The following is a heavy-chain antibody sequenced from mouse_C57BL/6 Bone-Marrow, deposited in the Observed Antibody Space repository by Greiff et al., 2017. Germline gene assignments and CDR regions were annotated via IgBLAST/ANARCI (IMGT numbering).Heavy chain of an antibody. CDR3: ARSPYYHGLDY. CDR1: GFTFTDYY. Sequence: EVNLVESGGGLVQPGGSLSLSCAASGFTFTDYYMSWVRQPPGKALEWLGFIRNKANGYTTEYSASVKGRFTISRDNSQSILYLQMNALRAEDSATYYCARSPYYHGLDYWGQGTTLTVSS. D-gene: IGHD1-1*01. CDR2: IRNKANGYTT. J-gene: IGHJ2*01. V-gene: IGHV7-3*01.